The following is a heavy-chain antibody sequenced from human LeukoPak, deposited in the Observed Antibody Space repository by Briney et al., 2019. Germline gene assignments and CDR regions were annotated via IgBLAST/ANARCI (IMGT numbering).Heavy chain of an antibody. CDR3: AGAKFYFDY. J-gene: IGHJ4*02. CDR2: ISYDGSNK. Sequence: PGGSLGLSCAASGFTFSSYAMHWVRQAPGKGLEWVAVISYDGSNKYYADSVKGRFTISRDNSKNTLYLQMNSLRAEDTAVYYCAGAKFYFDYWGQGTLVTVSS. V-gene: IGHV3-30-3*01. CDR1: GFTFSSYA.